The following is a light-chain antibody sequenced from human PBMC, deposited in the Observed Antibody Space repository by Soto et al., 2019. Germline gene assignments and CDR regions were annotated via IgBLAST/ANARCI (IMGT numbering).Light chain of an antibody. CDR1: SSNIGSKT. CDR3: AAWDDSLNGVV. Sequence: QSVLTQPPSASGTPGQRVTISCSGSSSNIGSKTVNWYQQLPGTAPKLLIYSNNQRPSGVPDRFSGSKSGTSVSLAISGLQSEDEADYYCAAWDDSLNGVVFGGGTQLTVL. V-gene: IGLV1-44*01. J-gene: IGLJ2*01. CDR2: SNN.